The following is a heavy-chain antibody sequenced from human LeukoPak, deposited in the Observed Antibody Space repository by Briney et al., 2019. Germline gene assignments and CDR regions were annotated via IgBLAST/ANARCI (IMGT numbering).Heavy chain of an antibody. D-gene: IGHD6-13*01. V-gene: IGHV3-7*03. CDR3: ARGPLIAAAGTW. J-gene: IGHJ4*02. Sequence: GGSLRLSCAAPGFSFSSNWMGWVRQAPGEGLEWVAKINQDGTEKAYVDSVRGRFTISRDNAKNSLFLQMNSLRAEDTAVYYCARGPLIAAAGTWWGQGTPVTVSS. CDR2: INQDGTEK. CDR1: GFSFSSNW.